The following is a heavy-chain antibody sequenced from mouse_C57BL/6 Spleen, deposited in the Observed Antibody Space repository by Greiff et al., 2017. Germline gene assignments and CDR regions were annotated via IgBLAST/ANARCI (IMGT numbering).Heavy chain of an antibody. J-gene: IGHJ4*01. Sequence: EVKLVESGGGLVKPGGSLKLSCAASGFTFSSYAMSWVRQTPEKRLEWVATISDGGSYTYYPDNVKGRFTISRDNAKNNLYLQMSHLKSEDTAMYDCARDRGEYDGYYYAMDYWGQGTSVTVSS. V-gene: IGHV5-4*01. CDR1: GFTFSSYA. D-gene: IGHD2-4*01. CDR2: ISDGGSYT. CDR3: ARDRGEYDGYYYAMDY.